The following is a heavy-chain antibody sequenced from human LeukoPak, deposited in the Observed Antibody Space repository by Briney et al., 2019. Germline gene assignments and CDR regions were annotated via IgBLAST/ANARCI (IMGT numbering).Heavy chain of an antibody. CDR1: GYTLTELS. CDR2: FDPEDGET. V-gene: IGHV1-24*01. CDR3: ATGVIVDIVATTNGRDDY. Sequence: APVKVSCKVSGYTLTELSMHWVRQAPGKGLEWMGGFDPEDGETIYAQKFQGRVTMTEDTSTDTAYMELSSLRSEDTAVYYCATGVIVDIVATTNGRDDYWGQGTLVTVSS. J-gene: IGHJ4*02. D-gene: IGHD5-12*01.